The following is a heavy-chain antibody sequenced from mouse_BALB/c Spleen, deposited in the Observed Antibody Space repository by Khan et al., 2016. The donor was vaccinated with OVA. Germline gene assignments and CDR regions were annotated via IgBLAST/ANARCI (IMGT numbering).Heavy chain of an antibody. D-gene: IGHD2-10*01. CDR1: GHTFTKFG. Sequence: VQLVESGPEVKKPGETVKISCKASGHTFTKFGMNWVKQAPGKGLKWMGWINTYTGEPTYADDFNGRFAFSLETSASTAYLQLNTLKNDDTATYFCARPPYISYVLDNWGQGTSVTVSS. CDR3: ARPPYISYVLDN. V-gene: IGHV9-3-1*01. CDR2: INTYTGEP. J-gene: IGHJ4*01.